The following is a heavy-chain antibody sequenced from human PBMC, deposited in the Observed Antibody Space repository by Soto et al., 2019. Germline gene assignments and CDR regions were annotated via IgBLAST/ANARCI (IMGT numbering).Heavy chain of an antibody. J-gene: IGHJ4*02. D-gene: IGHD3-22*01. CDR2: IYFSGST. V-gene: IGHV4-31*11. CDR3: VRGPYDRSDYFDY. CDR1: GGSISNGGYY. Sequence: SETLSLTCAVSGGSISNGGYYWSWIRQHPGRDLEWIGSIYFSGSTYYNPSLKSRVTISVATPKNQFSLKLSSVTAADTAMYFCVRGPYDRSDYFDYWGQGTQVTVPS.